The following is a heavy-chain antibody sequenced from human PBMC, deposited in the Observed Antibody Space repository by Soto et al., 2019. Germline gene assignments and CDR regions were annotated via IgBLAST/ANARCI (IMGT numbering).Heavy chain of an antibody. V-gene: IGHV5-51*01. J-gene: IGHJ5*02. CDR1: RYIFIHYW. CDR3: ARPPLTGYPIQFNS. Sequence: PVEALKISCNASRYIFIHYWIGWVRQMPGKGLEWMGIVYPRDSDTRYSPSFQGQVTISADRSTGTAFLQWRSLKASDTALYYCARPPLTGYPIQFNSWGQGSLVTVSS. CDR2: VYPRDSDT. D-gene: IGHD3-9*01.